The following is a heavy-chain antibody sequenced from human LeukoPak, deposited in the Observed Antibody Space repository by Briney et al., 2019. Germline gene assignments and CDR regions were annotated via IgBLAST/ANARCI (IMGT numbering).Heavy chain of an antibody. CDR3: ARDGGYYDSSGYLDY. CDR2: ISYDGSNK. V-gene: IGHV3-30*04. D-gene: IGHD3-22*01. CDR1: GYTFTSYA. Sequence: SCKASGYTFTSYAMHWVRQAPGKGLEWVAVISYDGSNKYYADSVKGRFTISRDNSKNTLYLQMNSLRAEDTAVYYCARDGGYYDSSGYLDYWGQGTLVTVSS. J-gene: IGHJ4*02.